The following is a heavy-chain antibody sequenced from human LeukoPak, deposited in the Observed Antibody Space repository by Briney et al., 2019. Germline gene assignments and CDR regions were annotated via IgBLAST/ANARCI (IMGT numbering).Heavy chain of an antibody. CDR3: ARDPIYDSSGYYYGVRHPYYFDY. V-gene: IGHV1-18*01. Sequence: GASVKVSCKASGYTFTSYGISWVRQAPGQGLEWMGWISAYNGNTNYAQKLQGRVTMTTDTSTSTAYMELRSLRSDDTAVYYCARDPIYDSSGYYYGVRHPYYFDYWGQGTLVTVSS. D-gene: IGHD3-22*01. CDR2: ISAYNGNT. CDR1: GYTFTSYG. J-gene: IGHJ4*02.